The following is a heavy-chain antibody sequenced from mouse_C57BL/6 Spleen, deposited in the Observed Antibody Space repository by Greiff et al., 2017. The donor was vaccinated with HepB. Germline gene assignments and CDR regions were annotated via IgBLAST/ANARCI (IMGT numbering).Heavy chain of an antibody. V-gene: IGHV5-4*01. CDR3: ARDLGGASWFAY. J-gene: IGHJ3*01. Sequence: DVKLQESGGGLVKPGGSLKLSCAASGFTFSSYAMSWVRQTPEKRLEWVATISDGGSYTYYPDNVKGRFTISRDNAKNNLYLQMSHLKSEDTAMYYCARDLGGASWFAYWGQGTLVTVSA. CDR2: ISDGGSYT. CDR1: GFTFSSYA.